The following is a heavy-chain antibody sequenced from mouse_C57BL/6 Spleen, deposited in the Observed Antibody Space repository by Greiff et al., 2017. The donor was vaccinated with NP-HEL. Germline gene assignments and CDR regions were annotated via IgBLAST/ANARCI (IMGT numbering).Heavy chain of an antibody. J-gene: IGHJ2*01. CDR3: ARDCGSGCWFEY. CDR2: IDPSDSDT. V-gene: IGHV1-52*01. CDR1: GYTFTSYW. D-gene: IGHD1-3*01. Sequence: VQLQQPGAELVRPGSSVKLSCKASGYTFTSYWMHWVKQRPIQGLEWIGNIDPSDSDTHYNQKFKDKATLTVDKSSSTAYMQLSSLTSEDSAVNYCARDCGSGCWFEYWGQGSTLTVSS.